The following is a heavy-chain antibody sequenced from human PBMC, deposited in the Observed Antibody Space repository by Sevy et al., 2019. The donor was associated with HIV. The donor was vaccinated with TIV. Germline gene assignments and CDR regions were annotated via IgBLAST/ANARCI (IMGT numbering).Heavy chain of an antibody. CDR3: ARAVSYYDSSTAFDY. Sequence: SETLSLTCTVSGGSISSGGYYWSWIRQHPGKGLEWIGYIYYSGSTYYNPSLKSRVTISVDTSKNQFSLKLSSVTAADTAVYYCARAVSYYDSSTAFDYWGQGTLVTVSS. V-gene: IGHV4-31*03. CDR1: GGSISSGGYY. CDR2: IYYSGST. J-gene: IGHJ4*02. D-gene: IGHD3-22*01.